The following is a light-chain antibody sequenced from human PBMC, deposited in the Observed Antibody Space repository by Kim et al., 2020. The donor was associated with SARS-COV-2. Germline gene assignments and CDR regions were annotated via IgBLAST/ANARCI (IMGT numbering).Light chain of an antibody. CDR1: SSDVGSYNL. CDR3: CSYAGSSSWV. CDR2: EGS. Sequence: SALTQPASVSGSPGQSITISCTGTSSDVGSYNLVSWYQQHPGKAPKLMIYEGSKRASGVSNRFSGSKSGNTASLTISGLQAEDEADYYCCSYAGSSSWVFGGGTQLTVL. J-gene: IGLJ3*02. V-gene: IGLV2-23*01.